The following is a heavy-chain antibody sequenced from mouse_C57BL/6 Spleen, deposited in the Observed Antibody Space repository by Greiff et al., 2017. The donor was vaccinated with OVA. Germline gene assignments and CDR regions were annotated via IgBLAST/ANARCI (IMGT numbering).Heavy chain of an antibody. CDR2: IDPSDSET. Sequence: QVHVKQPGAELVRPGSSVKLSCKASGYTFTSYWMHWVKQRPIQGLEWIGNIDPSDSETHYNQKFKDKATLTVDKSSSTAYMQLSSLTSEDSAVYYCARSGYGYDGNYFDYWGQGTTLTVSS. J-gene: IGHJ2*01. V-gene: IGHV1-52*01. D-gene: IGHD2-2*01. CDR3: ARSGYGYDGNYFDY. CDR1: GYTFTSYW.